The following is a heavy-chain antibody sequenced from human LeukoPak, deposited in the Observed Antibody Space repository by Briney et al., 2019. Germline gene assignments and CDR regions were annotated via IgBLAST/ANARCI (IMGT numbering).Heavy chain of an antibody. V-gene: IGHV3-48*01. Sequence: PGGSLRLSCATSGFTFSSYSMNWVRQAPGKGLEWVSHISSSSSTIYYADSVKGRFTISRDNAKNSLYLQMNSLRAEDTAVYYCARDLGSTSIYYKDVWGKGTTVTVSS. J-gene: IGHJ6*03. CDR2: ISSSSSTI. CDR3: ARDLGSTSIYYKDV. D-gene: IGHD2-2*01. CDR1: GFTFSSYS.